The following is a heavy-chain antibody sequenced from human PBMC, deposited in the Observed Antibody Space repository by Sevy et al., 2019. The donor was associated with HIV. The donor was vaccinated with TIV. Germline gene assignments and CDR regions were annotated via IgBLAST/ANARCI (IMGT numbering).Heavy chain of an antibody. V-gene: IGHV3-30*02. CDR3: AKDPWELLRKVDY. Sequence: GGSLRLSCAASGFTFSSYGMHWVRQAPGKGPEWVAFIRYDGSNKYYADSVKGRFTISRDNSKNTLYLQMNSLRAEDTAVYYCAKDPWELLRKVDYWGQGTLVTVSS. CDR1: GFTFSSYG. J-gene: IGHJ4*02. D-gene: IGHD1-26*01. CDR2: IRYDGSNK.